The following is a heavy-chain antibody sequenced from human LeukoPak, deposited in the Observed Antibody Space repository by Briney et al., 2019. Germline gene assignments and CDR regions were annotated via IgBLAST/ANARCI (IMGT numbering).Heavy chain of an antibody. Sequence: GGCLRLSCAASEFTFSTYAMSWVRQAPGKGLEWVSAMRGSGGSTYYADSVKGRFTISRDNSKNTLYLQMNSLRAEDTAVYYCAKASGAGTYYKSPFDYWGQGTLVTVSS. CDR3: AKASGAGTYYKSPFDY. J-gene: IGHJ4*02. CDR1: EFTFSTYA. V-gene: IGHV3-23*01. D-gene: IGHD3-10*01. CDR2: MRGSGGST.